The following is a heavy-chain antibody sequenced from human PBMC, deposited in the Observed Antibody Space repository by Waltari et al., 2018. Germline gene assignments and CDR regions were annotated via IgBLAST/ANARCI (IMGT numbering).Heavy chain of an antibody. CDR3: ARDIRMIVDGNWFDP. CDR1: GFTFSSYEM. D-gene: IGHD3-22*01. J-gene: IGHJ5*02. Sequence: VQLVESGGGLVQPGGSLRLSCAASGFTFSSYEMNWVRQPPGKGLEWIGEIYHSGSTNYNPSLKSRVTISVDKSKNQFSLKLSSVTAADTAVYYCARDIRMIVDGNWFDPWGQGTLVTVSS. V-gene: IGHV4-4*02. CDR2: IYHSGST.